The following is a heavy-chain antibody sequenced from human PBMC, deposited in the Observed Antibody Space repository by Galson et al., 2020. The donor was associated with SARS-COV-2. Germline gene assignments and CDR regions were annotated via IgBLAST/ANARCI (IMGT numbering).Heavy chain of an antibody. CDR3: ATTYCGGDCYPYYYYYMDV. J-gene: IGHJ6*03. V-gene: IGHV4-39*07. CDR2: IYYSGST. CDR1: GGSISSSSYY. D-gene: IGHD2-21*01. Sequence: SETLSLTCTVSGGSISSSSYYWGWIRQPPGKGLEWIGSIYYSGSTYYNPSLKSRVTISVDTSKNQFSLKLSSVTAADTAMYYCATTYCGGDCYPYYYYYMDVWGKGTTVTVSS.